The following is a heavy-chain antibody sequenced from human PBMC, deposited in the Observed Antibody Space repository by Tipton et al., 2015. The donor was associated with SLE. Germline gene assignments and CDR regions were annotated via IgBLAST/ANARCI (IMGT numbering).Heavy chain of an antibody. CDR1: GGSIRGSTYY. V-gene: IGHV4-39*07. Sequence: TLSLTCTVFGGSIRGSTYYWGWIRQPPGKGLEWIGSLDYSGSTYYNPSLKSRINISVDTSKNQFSLKLSSVTAADTAVYYCARTVGDTSGYLDYWGLGTLVTVSS. CDR2: LDYSGST. CDR3: ARTVGDTSGYLDY. J-gene: IGHJ4*02. D-gene: IGHD3-22*01.